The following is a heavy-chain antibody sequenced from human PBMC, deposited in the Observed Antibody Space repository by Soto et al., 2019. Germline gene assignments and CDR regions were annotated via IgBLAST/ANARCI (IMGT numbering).Heavy chain of an antibody. CDR2: IKQDGSEK. J-gene: IGHJ4*02. CDR3: ARGATVTTGELSY. CDR1: GFTFISYW. V-gene: IGHV3-7*03. D-gene: IGHD4-4*01. Sequence: GGSLRLSCAASGFTFISYWMSWVRQAPGKGLEWVANIKQDGSEKYYVDSVKGRFTISRDNAKNSLYLQMNGLRAEDTAVYYCARGATVTTGELSYWGQGTLVTVSS.